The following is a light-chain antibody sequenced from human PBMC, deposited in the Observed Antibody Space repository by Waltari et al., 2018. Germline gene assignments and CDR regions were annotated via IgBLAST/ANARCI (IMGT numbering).Light chain of an antibody. CDR1: QGISNW. V-gene: IGKV1-33*01. J-gene: IGKJ1*01. CDR2: RAS. Sequence: IQMTQSPSSLSPSVGDRVTFTCRSSQGISNWLAWYKQKPGKAPKLLIYRASNLETGVPSRFSGSGSGTDFTLTISSLQPEDIATYYCQQHDNSPRTFGQGTKVEIK. CDR3: QQHDNSPRT.